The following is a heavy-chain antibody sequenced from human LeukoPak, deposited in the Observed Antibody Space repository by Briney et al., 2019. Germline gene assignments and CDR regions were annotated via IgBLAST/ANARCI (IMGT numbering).Heavy chain of an antibody. CDR2: ISSRSTTI. CDR3: ARTSAARYAFDI. J-gene: IGHJ3*02. V-gene: IGHV3-48*01. Sequence: GGSLRPSCAASGFSFSSYSLNWVRQAPGKGLEWVSYISSRSTTIYYADSVKGRFTISRDNAKNTLYLQMNSLRAEDTAVYYCARTSAARYAFDIWGQGTMVTVSS. D-gene: IGHD6-6*01. CDR1: GFSFSSYS.